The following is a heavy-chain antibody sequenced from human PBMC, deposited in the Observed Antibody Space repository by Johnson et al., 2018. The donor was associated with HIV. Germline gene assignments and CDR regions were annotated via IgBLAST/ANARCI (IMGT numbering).Heavy chain of an antibody. CDR1: GFTFSSYG. J-gene: IGHJ3*01. D-gene: IGHD2-21*02. CDR2: RWYDGSNK. Sequence: QVQLVESGGGVIQPGRSLRVSCAASGFTFSSYGMHWVRQAPGKGLEWVAVRWYDGSNKYYADSVKGRFTISRDNSKNTLYLQMNSLRAEYTAVYYCTTAHVVTAFDVWGQGTMVTVSS. V-gene: IGHV3-33*01. CDR3: TTAHVVTAFDV.